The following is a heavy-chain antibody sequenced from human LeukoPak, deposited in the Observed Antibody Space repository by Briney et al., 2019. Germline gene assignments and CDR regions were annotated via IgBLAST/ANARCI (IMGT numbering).Heavy chain of an antibody. Sequence: PGGSLRLSCAASGFNFFTYGMHWVRQAPGKGLEWVAVIWYDGSNKYYADSVKGRFTISRDNSKSTLSLQMNCLRAEDTAVYYCARGSMGTGSFDYWGQGNLVTVSS. CDR3: ARGSMGTGSFDY. D-gene: IGHD7-27*01. J-gene: IGHJ4*02. V-gene: IGHV3-33*01. CDR1: GFNFFTYG. CDR2: IWYDGSNK.